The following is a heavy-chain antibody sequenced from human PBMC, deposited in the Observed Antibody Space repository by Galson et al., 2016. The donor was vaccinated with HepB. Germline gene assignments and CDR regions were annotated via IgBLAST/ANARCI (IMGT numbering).Heavy chain of an antibody. J-gene: IGHJ6*02. D-gene: IGHD2-21*02. V-gene: IGHV3-48*01. CDR3: ARDLVGTFYYYYGMDV. CDR2: ISSSGSII. CDR1: GFSISIYS. Sequence: SLRLSCAASGFSISIYSMNWVRQAPGKGLEWVSYISSSGSIIYYEDSVKGRFTISRDNANNSLYLQMNSLRAEDTAVYYCARDLVGTFYYYYGMDVWGQCTTVTGSS.